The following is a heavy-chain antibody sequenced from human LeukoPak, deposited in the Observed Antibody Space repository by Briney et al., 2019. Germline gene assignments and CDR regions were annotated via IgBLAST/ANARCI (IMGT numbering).Heavy chain of an antibody. CDR1: AFIFSGHW. D-gene: IGHD3-10*01. Sequence: GGSLRLSCEGSAFIFSGHWMNWVRQTPGKGLEWVASIKEDGSVRQYVDSVKGRFTISRDNAKNSLSLQMNNLRVEDTAVYYCARAGSHWHYVYWGQGTVVTVSS. V-gene: IGHV3-7*01. J-gene: IGHJ4*02. CDR2: IKEDGSVR. CDR3: ARAGSHWHYVY.